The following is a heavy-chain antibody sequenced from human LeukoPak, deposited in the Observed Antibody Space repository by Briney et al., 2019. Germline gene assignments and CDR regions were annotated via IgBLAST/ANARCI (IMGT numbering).Heavy chain of an antibody. CDR3: AKAFHVVVTAISDY. D-gene: IGHD2-21*02. CDR2: IYHSGST. J-gene: IGHJ4*02. Sequence: SETLSLTCTVSGYSISSGYYWGWIRQPPGKGLEWIGSIYHSGSTYYNPSLKSRVTISVDTSKNQFSLKLSSVTAADTAVYYCAKAFHVVVTAISDYWGQGTLVTVSS. CDR1: GYSISSGYY. V-gene: IGHV4-38-2*02.